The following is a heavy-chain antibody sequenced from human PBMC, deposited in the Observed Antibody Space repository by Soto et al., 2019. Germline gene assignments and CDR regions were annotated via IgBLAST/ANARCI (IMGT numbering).Heavy chain of an antibody. J-gene: IGHJ3*02. CDR2: IYSGGST. Sequence: EVQLVESGGGLVQPGGSLRLSCAASGFTVSSNYMSWVRQAPGKGLEWVSVIYSGGSTYYADSVKGRFTISRHNSKNTLYLQMNSLSAEDTAVYYCATHPWQRLGYAVEIWGQGTMVTVSS. V-gene: IGHV3-53*04. CDR3: ATHPWQRLGYAVEI. D-gene: IGHD5-12*01. CDR1: GFTVSSNY.